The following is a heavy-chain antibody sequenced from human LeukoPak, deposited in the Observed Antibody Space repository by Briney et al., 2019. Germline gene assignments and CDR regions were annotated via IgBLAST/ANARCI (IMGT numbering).Heavy chain of an antibody. Sequence: ASVKVSCKASGYTFTSYGMSWVRQAPGQGLEWMGWISAYNGNTNYAQKLQGRVTMTTDTSTSTAYMELRSLRSDDTAVYYCARADRGFYGDYVFDYWGQRTLVTVSS. D-gene: IGHD4-17*01. J-gene: IGHJ4*02. CDR2: ISAYNGNT. V-gene: IGHV1-18*01. CDR3: ARADRGFYGDYVFDY. CDR1: GYTFTSYG.